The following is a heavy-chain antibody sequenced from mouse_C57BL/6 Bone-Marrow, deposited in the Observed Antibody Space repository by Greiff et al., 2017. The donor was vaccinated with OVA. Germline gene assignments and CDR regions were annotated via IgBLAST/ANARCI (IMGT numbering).Heavy chain of an antibody. Sequence: QVQLKQSGAELAKPGASVKLSRKASGYTFTSYWMHWVKQRPGQGLEWIGYINPSSGYTKYNQKFKDKATLTADKSSSTAYMQLSSLTYEDSAVYYCARGDPNLLLRPGSLWGQGTTLTVSS. CDR1: GYTFTSYW. D-gene: IGHD1-1*01. CDR2: INPSSGYT. CDR3: ARGDPNLLLRPGSL. J-gene: IGHJ2*01. V-gene: IGHV1-7*01.